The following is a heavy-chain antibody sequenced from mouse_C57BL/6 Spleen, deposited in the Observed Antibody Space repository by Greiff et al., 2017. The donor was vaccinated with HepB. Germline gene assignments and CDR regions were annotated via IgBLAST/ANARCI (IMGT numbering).Heavy chain of an antibody. CDR3: ARPVTTVVEY. J-gene: IGHJ2*01. D-gene: IGHD1-1*01. CDR1: GYTFTSYW. Sequence: QVQLKQPGAELVRPGTSVKLSCKASGYTFTSYWMHWVKQRPGQGLEWIGVIDPSDSYTNYNQKFKGKATLTVDTSSSTAYMQLSSLTSEDSAVYYCARPVTTVVEYWGQGTTLTVSS. V-gene: IGHV1-59*01. CDR2: IDPSDSYT.